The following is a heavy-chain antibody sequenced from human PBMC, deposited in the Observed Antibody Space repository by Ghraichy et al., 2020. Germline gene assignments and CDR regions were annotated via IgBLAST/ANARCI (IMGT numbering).Heavy chain of an antibody. V-gene: IGHV4-38-2*02. D-gene: IGHD4/OR15-4a*01. CDR3: ARSTTGGAWYFQH. Sequence: SQTLSLTCSVSGYSISSGYYWGWIRKPPGEGLQWIATIFHSGTTYYNPSLKSRLTISVDTSKNQFSLKLTSVTATDTAMYYCARSTTGGAWYFQHWGQGIQVTVSS. CDR2: IFHSGTT. J-gene: IGHJ1*01. CDR1: GYSISSGYY.